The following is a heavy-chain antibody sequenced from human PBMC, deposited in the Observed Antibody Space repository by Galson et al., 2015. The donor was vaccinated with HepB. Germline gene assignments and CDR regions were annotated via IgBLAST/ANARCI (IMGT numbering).Heavy chain of an antibody. D-gene: IGHD4-11*01. J-gene: IGHJ4*02. CDR3: ARRRTEYSNRYFDY. CDR2: ISYDGNSK. V-gene: IGHV3-30*03. Sequence: SLRLSCAASGFTFSNYGMHWVRQAPGKGLEWVAVISYDGNSKFYPDSVKGRFTISRDNSKNTLYLQMNSLRAEDTAVYYCARRRTEYSNRYFDYWGQGTVVTVSS. CDR1: GFTFSNYG.